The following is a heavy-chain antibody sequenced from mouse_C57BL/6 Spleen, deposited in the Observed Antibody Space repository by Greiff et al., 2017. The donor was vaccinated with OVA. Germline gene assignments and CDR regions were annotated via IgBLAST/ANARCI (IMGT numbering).Heavy chain of an antibody. CDR2: SRNKANDYTT. CDR1: GFTFSDFY. V-gene: IGHV7-1*01. Sequence: EVKLVDSGGGLVQSGRSLRLSCATSGFTFSDFYMEWVRQAPGKGLEWIAASRNKANDYTTEYSASVKGRFIVSRDTSQSILYLQMNALRAEDTAIYYCAREDYYGSPFAYWGQGTLVTVSA. D-gene: IGHD1-1*01. J-gene: IGHJ3*01. CDR3: AREDYYGSPFAY.